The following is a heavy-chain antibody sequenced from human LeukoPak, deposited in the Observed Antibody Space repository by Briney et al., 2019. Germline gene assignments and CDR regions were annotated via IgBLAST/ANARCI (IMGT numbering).Heavy chain of an antibody. CDR3: TTVSWSDAFDI. CDR1: GFTFSNAW. J-gene: IGHJ3*02. V-gene: IGHV3-15*01. Sequence: GGSLRLSCAASGFTFSNAWVSWVRQAPGKGLEWVGRIKSKTDGGTTDYAALVKGRFTISRDDSKNTLYLQMNSLKTEDTAVYYCTTVSWSDAFDIWGQGTMVTVSS. D-gene: IGHD6-13*01. CDR2: IKSKTDGGTT.